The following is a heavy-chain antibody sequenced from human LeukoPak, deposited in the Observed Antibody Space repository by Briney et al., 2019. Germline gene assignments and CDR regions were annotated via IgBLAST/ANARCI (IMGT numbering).Heavy chain of an antibody. CDR3: AELGITMIGGV. D-gene: IGHD3-10*02. Sequence: GGSLRLSCAASGFTFDDYGMNWVRQAPGKGLEWVSYISSSGSTIYYADSVKGRFTISRDNAKNSLYLQMNSLRAQDTAVYYCAELGITMIGGVWGKGTTVTISS. CDR1: GFTFDDYG. V-gene: IGHV3-48*03. CDR2: ISSSGSTI. J-gene: IGHJ6*04.